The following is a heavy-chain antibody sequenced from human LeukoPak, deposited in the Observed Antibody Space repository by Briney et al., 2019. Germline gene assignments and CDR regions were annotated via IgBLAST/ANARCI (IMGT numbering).Heavy chain of an antibody. Sequence: SETLSLTCTVSGGSISSSDYYWGWVRQPPGKGLEWIGSIFYSGAAHCNPSLKSRVTISVDTSNNQFSLMLSSVTAADTAVYYCARGRSGWLLPFDHWGQGTLVTVSS. D-gene: IGHD6-19*01. CDR2: IFYSGAA. CDR3: ARGRSGWLLPFDH. V-gene: IGHV4-39*07. J-gene: IGHJ4*02. CDR1: GGSISSSDYY.